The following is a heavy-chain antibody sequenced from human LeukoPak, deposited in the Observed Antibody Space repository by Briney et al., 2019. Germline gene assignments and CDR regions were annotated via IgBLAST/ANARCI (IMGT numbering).Heavy chain of an antibody. D-gene: IGHD1-26*01. Sequence: GGSLRLSCAASGFTFSSYSMNWVRQAPGKGLEWVSSISSSSSYIYYADSVKGRFIISRDNAKNSLYLQMNSLRAEDTAVYYCARDGIEWELLPDYYYGMDVWGQGTTVTVSS. CDR1: GFTFSSYS. CDR2: ISSSSSYI. CDR3: ARDGIEWELLPDYYYGMDV. V-gene: IGHV3-21*01. J-gene: IGHJ6*02.